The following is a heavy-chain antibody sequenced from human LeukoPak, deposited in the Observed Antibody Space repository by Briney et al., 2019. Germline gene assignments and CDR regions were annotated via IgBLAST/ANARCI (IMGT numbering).Heavy chain of an antibody. D-gene: IGHD3-16*01. CDR3: AKNGGPHGMDV. CDR2: IKHDGSET. V-gene: IGHV3-7*02. J-gene: IGHJ6*02. CDR1: GFTFSSIW. Sequence: GGSLILSCATSGFTFSSIWMSWVRQAPGKGLEWVANIKHDGSETNYVESVKGRFTISRDNAKNSLHLQMNSLRVEDTAVYYCAKNGGPHGMDVWGQGTTVTVSS.